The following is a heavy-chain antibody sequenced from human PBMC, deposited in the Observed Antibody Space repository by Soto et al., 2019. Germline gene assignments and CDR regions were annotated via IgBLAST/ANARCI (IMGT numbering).Heavy chain of an antibody. CDR3: ARDGFCSGGTCRIGDWFDP. Sequence: SETLSLTCAVYGGSFSGYYWTWIRQSPGKGLEWIGNVNHRGSTNYNVSLQSRVTISVDTSQNQFSLKLDSVTAADTAVYYCARDGFCSGGTCRIGDWFDPWGQGTLVTVSS. V-gene: IGHV4-34*01. CDR2: VNHRGST. CDR1: GGSFSGYY. J-gene: IGHJ5*02. D-gene: IGHD2-15*01.